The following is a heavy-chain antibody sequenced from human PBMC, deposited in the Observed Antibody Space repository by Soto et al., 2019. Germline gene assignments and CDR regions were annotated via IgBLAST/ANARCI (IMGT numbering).Heavy chain of an antibody. CDR3: AKRTSGTTWGESDY. CDR1: GYIFSDYG. Sequence: QVHVVQSGAEVKRPGDSVKVSCKTSGYIFSDYGINWVRQAPGQGLEWMGWISGYSGNANLAQKFQGRVTMSRDTATRTAYMELRSLRSDDTAVYYCAKRTSGTTWGESDYWGQGTLVTVSS. V-gene: IGHV1-18*04. CDR2: ISGYSGNA. J-gene: IGHJ4*02. D-gene: IGHD4-17*01.